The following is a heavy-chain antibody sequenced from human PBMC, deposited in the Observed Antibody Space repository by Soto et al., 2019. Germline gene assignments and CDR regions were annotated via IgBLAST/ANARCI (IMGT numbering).Heavy chain of an antibody. D-gene: IGHD6-13*01. CDR1: GFTFSSYA. V-gene: IGHV3-23*01. J-gene: IGHJ3*02. CDR2: ISGSGGST. Sequence: EVQLLESGGGLVQPGGSLRLSCAASGFTFSSYAMSWVRQAPGKGLEWVSAISGSGGSTYYAVSVKGRFTISRDNSTNTLYLQMNSLRAEDTAVYYCAKGKSSSWYMDAFDIWGQGTMVTVSS. CDR3: AKGKSSSWYMDAFDI.